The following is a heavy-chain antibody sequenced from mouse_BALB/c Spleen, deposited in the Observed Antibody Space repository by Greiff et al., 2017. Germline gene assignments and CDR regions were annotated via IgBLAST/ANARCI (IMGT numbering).Heavy chain of an antibody. CDR2: IYPGGGYI. CDR3: ARRDYGRSGDD. Sequence: VQLQQSGAELVRPGTSVKMSCKAAGYTFTNYWIVWIKQRPGHGLEWIGDIYPGGGYINYNEKFKDKATLTADTSSSTAYMQLSSLTSEDSAIYYCARRDYGRSGDDWGEGTTLTVSS. D-gene: IGHD1-1*01. V-gene: IGHV1-63*02. CDR1: GYTFTNYW. J-gene: IGHJ2*01.